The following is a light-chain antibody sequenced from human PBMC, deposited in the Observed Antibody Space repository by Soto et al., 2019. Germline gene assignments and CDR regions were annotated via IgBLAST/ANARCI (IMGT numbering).Light chain of an antibody. V-gene: IGKV3-15*01. CDR1: QSVSSN. CDR2: GAS. Sequence: EIVMRMTPSTLPVSTGESATLSCRASQSVSSNLSWYQQKPGQAPRLLIYGASTRATGIPARFSGSGSGTEFTLTISSLQSEDFAVYYCQQYYNWPPITFGQGTRLEIK. J-gene: IGKJ5*01. CDR3: QQYYNWPPIT.